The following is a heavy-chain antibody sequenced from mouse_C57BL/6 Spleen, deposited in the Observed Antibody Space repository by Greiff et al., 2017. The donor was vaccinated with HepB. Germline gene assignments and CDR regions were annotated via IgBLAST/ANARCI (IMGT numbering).Heavy chain of an antibody. J-gene: IGHJ2*01. V-gene: IGHV5-4*01. CDR3: ARDNYRIFYFDY. Sequence: EVMLVESGGGLVKPGGSLKLSCAASGFTFSSYAMSWVRQTPEKRLEWVATISDGGSYTYYPDNVKGRFTISRDNAKNNLYLQMSHLKSEDTAMYYCARDNYRIFYFDYWGQGTTLAGSS. CDR1: GFTFSSYA. CDR2: ISDGGSYT. D-gene: IGHD2-14*01.